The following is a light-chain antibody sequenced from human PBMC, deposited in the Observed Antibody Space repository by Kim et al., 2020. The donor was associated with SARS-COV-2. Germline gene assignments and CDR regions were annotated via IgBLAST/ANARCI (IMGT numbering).Light chain of an antibody. Sequence: DIQMTQSPSTLSVSVGDRVTITCRASQSIGTWLAWYQQKPGKAPRLLIYEASNLDSGVPSRFSGSGSGTEFTLTISSLQTDDFATYQCQKYKRTPWPTFGRWTKVDI. CDR3: QKYKRTPWPT. CDR2: EAS. J-gene: IGKJ4*01. CDR1: QSIGTW. V-gene: IGKV1-5*03.